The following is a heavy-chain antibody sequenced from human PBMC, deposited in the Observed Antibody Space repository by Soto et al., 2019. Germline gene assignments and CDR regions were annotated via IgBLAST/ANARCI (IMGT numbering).Heavy chain of an antibody. CDR1: GFTVSSNY. CDR3: AKRSPYSSGWYSPIFDY. Sequence: LRLSCAASGFTVSSNYMSWVRQAPGKGLEWVSVIYSGGTTHYADSVRGRFTVSRDNSKNSLSLRMNSLRDEDTAVYFCAKRSPYSSGWYSPIFDYWGQGALVTVSS. D-gene: IGHD6-19*01. V-gene: IGHV3-53*01. CDR2: IYSGGTT. J-gene: IGHJ4*02.